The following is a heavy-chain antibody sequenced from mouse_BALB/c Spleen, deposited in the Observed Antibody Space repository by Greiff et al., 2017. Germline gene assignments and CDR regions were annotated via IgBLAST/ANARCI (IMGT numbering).Heavy chain of an antibody. CDR2: IYPGNSDT. V-gene: IGHV1-5*01. Sequence: VHVKQSGTVLARPGASVKMSCKASGYTFTSYWMHWVKQRPGQGLEWIGAIYPGNSDTSYNQKFKGKAKLTAVTSTSTAYMELSSLTNEDSAVYYCTRGYGSRRAWFAYWGQGTLVTVSA. J-gene: IGHJ3*01. CDR3: TRGYGSRRAWFAY. CDR1: GYTFTSYW. D-gene: IGHD1-1*01.